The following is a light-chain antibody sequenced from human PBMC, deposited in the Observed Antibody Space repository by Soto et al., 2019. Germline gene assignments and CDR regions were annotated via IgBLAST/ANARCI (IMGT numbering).Light chain of an antibody. Sequence: MVLTQSKSTLSFSRGERDTISCRASQPISSHNYLAWYQQKPGQGPRVLIYGASRRATGIPDRFSGSGSGTDFTLNISRLEPEDFAVYYCQQYDNSPLTFGGGAEVDIK. CDR1: QPISSHNY. J-gene: IGKJ4*02. V-gene: IGKV3-20*01. CDR2: GAS. CDR3: QQYDNSPLT.